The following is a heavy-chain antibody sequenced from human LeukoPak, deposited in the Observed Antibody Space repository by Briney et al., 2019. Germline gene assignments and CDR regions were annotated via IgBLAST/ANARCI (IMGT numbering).Heavy chain of an antibody. Sequence: ASVKVSCKASGYTFTGYYMHWVRQAPGQGIEWMGWINPNSGGTNYAQKFQGRVTMTRDTSISTAYMELSRLRSDDTAVYYCAREIVVVPAVHNWFDPWGQGTLVTVSS. V-gene: IGHV1-2*02. CDR1: GYTFTGYY. J-gene: IGHJ5*02. CDR2: INPNSGGT. CDR3: AREIVVVPAVHNWFDP. D-gene: IGHD2-2*01.